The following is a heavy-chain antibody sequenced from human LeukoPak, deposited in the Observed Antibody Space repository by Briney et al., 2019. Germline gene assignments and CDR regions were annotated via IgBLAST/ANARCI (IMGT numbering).Heavy chain of an antibody. CDR3: AREGVNNNWFDP. D-gene: IGHD3-16*01. V-gene: IGHV3-43*02. CDR1: GFTFDDYA. J-gene: IGHJ5*02. CDR2: ISGDGGST. Sequence: GGSLRLSCAASGFTFDDYAMHWVRQAPGKGLEWVSLISGDGGSTYYADSVKGRFTISRDNAKNSLYLQMNSLRAEDTALYYCAREGVNNNWFDPWGQGTLVTVSS.